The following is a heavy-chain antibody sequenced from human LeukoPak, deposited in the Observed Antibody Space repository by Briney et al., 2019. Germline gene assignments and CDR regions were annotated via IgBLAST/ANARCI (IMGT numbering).Heavy chain of an antibody. CDR3: AKHGINIAAGGIDY. J-gene: IGHJ4*02. CDR2: ITSSDRST. D-gene: IGHD6-13*01. Sequence: GGSLRLSCAASGFTFSNYAMSCVRQAPGKGPEWVSGITSSDRSTFYADSVKGRFTNSRDNSKNTLYLQMNSLRAEDTAVNYCAKHGINIAAGGIDYWGQGTLVSLSS. CDR1: GFTFSNYA. V-gene: IGHV3-23*01.